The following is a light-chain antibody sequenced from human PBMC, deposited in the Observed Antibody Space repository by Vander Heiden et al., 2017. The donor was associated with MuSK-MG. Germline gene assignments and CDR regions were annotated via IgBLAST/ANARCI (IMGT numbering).Light chain of an antibody. Sequence: EIVLTQSPGTLSLSPGERATLSCRASQSVSSNYLVWYQQKPGQAPSLLMLGASSTDTGIPDRFSGSGSGTEFTLTISRREPEAFAVYYCHQDRSSYTFGQGTKLEIK. CDR3: HQDRSSYT. CDR2: GAS. J-gene: IGKJ2*01. CDR1: QSVSSNY. V-gene: IGKV3-20*01.